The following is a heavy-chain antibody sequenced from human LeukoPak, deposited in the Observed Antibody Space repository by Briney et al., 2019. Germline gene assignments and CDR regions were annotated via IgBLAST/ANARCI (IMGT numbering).Heavy chain of an antibody. CDR1: GFIFDDYV. D-gene: IGHD2-2*01. CDR2: ITWNGVRK. V-gene: IGHV3-20*04. J-gene: IGHJ6*03. CDR3: ARAAGYQLLFGYYSYTDV. Sequence: GGSLRLSCAASGFIFDDYVMTWVRQAPGKGLGWGSGITWNGVRKGYAESVKGGFTISLENAKNSLYLQMNRMRAEDTAVYYCARAAGYQLLFGYYSYTDVWGTGTPVTISS.